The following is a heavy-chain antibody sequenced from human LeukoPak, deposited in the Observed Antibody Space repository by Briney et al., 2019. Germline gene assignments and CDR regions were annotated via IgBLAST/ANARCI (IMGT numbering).Heavy chain of an antibody. CDR1: GFTFSSYA. J-gene: IGHJ4*02. CDR3: AKAIAVAGDEYYFDY. D-gene: IGHD6-19*01. CDR2: ISGSGGST. V-gene: IGHV3-23*01. Sequence: GGSLRLSCAASGFTFSSYAMSWVRQAPGKGLEWVSAISGSGGSTYYADPVKGRFTISRDNSKNTLYLQMNSLRAEDTAVYYCAKAIAVAGDEYYFDYWGQGTLVTVSS.